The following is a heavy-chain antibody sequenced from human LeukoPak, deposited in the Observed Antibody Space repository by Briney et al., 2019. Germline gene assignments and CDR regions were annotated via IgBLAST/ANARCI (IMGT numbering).Heavy chain of an antibody. Sequence: PSETLSLTCAVSGRSISSGGYSWSWIRQPPGKGLEWIGYIYHSGSTYYNPSLKSRVTISVDRSKNQFSLKLSSVTAADTAVYYCARETSDYGDYWYFDLWGRGTLVTVSS. D-gene: IGHD4-17*01. CDR2: IYHSGST. CDR1: GRSISSGGYS. V-gene: IGHV4-30-2*01. J-gene: IGHJ2*01. CDR3: ARETSDYGDYWYFDL.